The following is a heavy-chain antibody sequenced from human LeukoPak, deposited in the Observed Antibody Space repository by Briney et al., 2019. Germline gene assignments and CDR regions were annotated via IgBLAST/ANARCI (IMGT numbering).Heavy chain of an antibody. J-gene: IGHJ4*02. V-gene: IGHV3-11*01. CDR2: ISTSGTAI. D-gene: IGHD1-26*01. Sequence: GGSLRLSCAASGFTFSDYYMTWIRQAPGKGLEWVSYISTSGTAIYYADSVKGRFTISRDNSKNTLYLQMNSLRAEDTAVYYCARDGIVGAKEDYWGQGTLVTVSS. CDR1: GFTFSDYY. CDR3: ARDGIVGAKEDY.